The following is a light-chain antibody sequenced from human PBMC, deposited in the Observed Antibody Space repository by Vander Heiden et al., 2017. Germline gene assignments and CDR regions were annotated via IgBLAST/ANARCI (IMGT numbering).Light chain of an antibody. CDR1: QGISSY. CDR3: QHEYSSPFT. Sequence: MTQSPSSFSASTGDRVTITCRASQGISSYLAWYQQKPGKAPKLLIYAASTLQSGVPSRFSGSGSGTDFTLTIICLQSEAFATYYCQHEYSSPFTFGGGTKVEIK. CDR2: AAS. J-gene: IGKJ4*01. V-gene: IGKV1-8*01.